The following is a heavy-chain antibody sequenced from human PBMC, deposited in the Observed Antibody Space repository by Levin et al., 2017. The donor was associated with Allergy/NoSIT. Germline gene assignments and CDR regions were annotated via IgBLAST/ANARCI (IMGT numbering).Heavy chain of an antibody. D-gene: IGHD3-3*01. V-gene: IGHV3-74*01. CDR3: AREYYDFWSGYYPNYYYGMDG. CDR1: GFTFSSYW. J-gene: IGHJ6*02. Sequence: PSETLSLTCAASGFTFSSYWMHWVRQAPGKGLVWVSRINSDGSSTSYADSVKGRFTISRDNAKNTLYLQMNSLRAEDTAVYYCAREYYDFWSGYYPNYYYGMDGWGQGTTVTVSS. CDR2: INSDGSST.